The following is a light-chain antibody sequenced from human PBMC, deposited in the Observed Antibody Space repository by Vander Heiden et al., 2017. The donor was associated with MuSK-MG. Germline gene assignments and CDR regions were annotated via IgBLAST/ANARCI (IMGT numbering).Light chain of an antibody. CDR2: DNE. Sequence: QSVLPQPPSVSPAPGQKVTISCSGNTFNIGDNYVSWFHQLPGRAPKLLIYDNEKRPSGIQDRFSGSKSGTSATLGITGLQTGDEADYYCGSWDNNLSAIVFGGGTRLTVL. V-gene: IGLV1-51*01. J-gene: IGLJ2*01. CDR1: TFNIGDNY. CDR3: GSWDNNLSAIV.